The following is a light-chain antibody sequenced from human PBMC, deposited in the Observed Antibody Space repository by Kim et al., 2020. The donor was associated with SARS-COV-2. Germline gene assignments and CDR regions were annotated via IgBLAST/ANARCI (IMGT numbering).Light chain of an antibody. J-gene: IGKJ4*01. Sequence: DIQMTQSPSSLSASVGDRVTLTCRASQSINTYLNWYQQKPGKAPKLLIYAASSLQSGVPSRFSGSGSGTDFTLTISSLQPEDFATYYCQQGYSTPPLTFGGGTKVDIK. CDR1: QSINTY. CDR3: QQGYSTPPLT. CDR2: AAS. V-gene: IGKV1-39*01.